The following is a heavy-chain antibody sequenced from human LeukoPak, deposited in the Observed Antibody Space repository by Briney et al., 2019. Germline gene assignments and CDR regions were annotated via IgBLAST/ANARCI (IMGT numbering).Heavy chain of an antibody. CDR3: SRSAYLLAHSGWYGFDY. CDR1: CRPLRRYY. Sequence: WEPLSLPCTVSCRPLRRYYWSWIRQPPRKGVAWIGYIYYRGCTNYIPSLQSRVTLPVHTSKNQFVLNLISVTAADTAVYYCSRSAYLLAHSGWYGFDYWGQGTLVTVSS. CDR2: IYYRGCT. V-gene: IGHV4-59*01. D-gene: IGHD6-19*01. J-gene: IGHJ4*02.